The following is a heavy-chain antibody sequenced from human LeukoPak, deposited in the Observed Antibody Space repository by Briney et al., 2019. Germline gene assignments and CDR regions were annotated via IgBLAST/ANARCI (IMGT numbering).Heavy chain of an antibody. CDR2: ISYDGSNK. D-gene: IGHD4-23*01. J-gene: IGHJ6*03. V-gene: IGHV3-30*03. Sequence: GGSLRLSCAASGFTFSSYGMHWVRQAPGKGLEWVAVISYDGSNKYYADSVKGRFTISRDNSKNTLYLQMNSLRAEDTAVYYCARDRPYGGPGWYMDVWGKGTTVTVSS. CDR3: ARDRPYGGPGWYMDV. CDR1: GFTFSSYG.